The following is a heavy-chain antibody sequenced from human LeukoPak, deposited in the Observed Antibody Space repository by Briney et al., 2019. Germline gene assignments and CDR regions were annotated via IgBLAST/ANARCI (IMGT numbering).Heavy chain of an antibody. J-gene: IGHJ4*02. CDR1: GFTFSSYG. CDR2: ISGSGGST. V-gene: IGHV3-23*01. CDR3: AKDQSNRFCSGGSCSTTHDY. D-gene: IGHD2-15*01. Sequence: PGGSLRLSCAASGFTFSSYGMSWVRQAPGKGLEWVSAISGSGGSTYYADSVKGRFTIYRDNSKNTLYLQMNGLRGDDTAVYYCAKDQSNRFCSGGSCSTTHDYWGQGTLVTVSS.